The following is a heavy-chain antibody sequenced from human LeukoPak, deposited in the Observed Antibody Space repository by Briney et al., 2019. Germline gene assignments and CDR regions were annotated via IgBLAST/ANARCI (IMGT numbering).Heavy chain of an antibody. D-gene: IGHD2-15*01. CDR2: ISSSSSYI. Sequence: GGSLRLSCAASGFTFSSYSMNWVRQAPGKGLEWVSSISSSSSYIYYADSVKGRFTISRDNAKNSLYLQMNSLRAEDTAVYYCARDPGAAEDWNFDLWGRGTLVTVSS. CDR1: GFTFSSYS. CDR3: ARDPGAAEDWNFDL. V-gene: IGHV3-21*01. J-gene: IGHJ2*01.